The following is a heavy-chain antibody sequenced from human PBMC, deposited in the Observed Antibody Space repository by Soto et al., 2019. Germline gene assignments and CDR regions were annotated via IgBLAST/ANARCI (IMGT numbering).Heavy chain of an antibody. CDR1: EFSLSTSEVG. CDR3: AHIPNYYQYNWFDP. D-gene: IGHD3-10*01. CDR2: IYWDDDQ. V-gene: IGHV2-5*02. J-gene: IGHJ5*02. Sequence: VSGPTLVNPTQTLTLTCTFSEFSLSTSEVGVGWIRQPPGKALEWLALIYWDDDQRYSPSLKSRLTITKDTSKNQVVLTMTNMDPVDTATYYCAHIPNYYQYNWFDPWGQGTLVTVSS.